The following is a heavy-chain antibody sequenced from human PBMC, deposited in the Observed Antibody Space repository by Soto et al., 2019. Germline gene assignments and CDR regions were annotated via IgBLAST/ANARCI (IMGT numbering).Heavy chain of an antibody. CDR2: IFSNDEK. CDR3: ARIREYARYFDWGQFDY. Sequence: QVTLKESGPVLVKPTETLTLTCTVSGFSLSNARMGVSWIRQPPGKALEWLAHIFSNDEKSYSTSLKSRLTLSKDTSKSQVGLTMTNMDPVDTATYYCARIREYARYFDWGQFDYWGQGTLVTVSS. CDR1: GFSLSNARMG. V-gene: IGHV2-26*01. J-gene: IGHJ4*02. D-gene: IGHD3-9*01.